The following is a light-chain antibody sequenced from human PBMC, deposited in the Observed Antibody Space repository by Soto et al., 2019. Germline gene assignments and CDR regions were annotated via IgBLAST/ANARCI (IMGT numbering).Light chain of an antibody. Sequence: EIVITQSPATLSLSPGERATLSCRASQSVSSSYLAWYQQRPGQAPRLLIYGASNRATGIPDRFSGSGSGTDFTLTISRLEPEDFAVYYCQQRVNWLPSITFGQVTRLEIK. CDR2: GAS. CDR1: QSVSSSY. J-gene: IGKJ5*01. CDR3: QQRVNWLPSIT. V-gene: IGKV3D-20*02.